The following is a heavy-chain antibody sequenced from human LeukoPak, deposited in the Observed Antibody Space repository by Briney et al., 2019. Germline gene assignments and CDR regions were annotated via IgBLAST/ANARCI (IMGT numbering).Heavy chain of an antibody. D-gene: IGHD1-14*01. CDR1: GGSTNSYY. Sequence: KPSETLSLTCTVSGGSTNSYYWSWIRQPPGKGLEWIGYISYTGGETNYNPSLKSRLTISVDTSKNQFSLMLTSVTAADTAVYYCARQPGGTAAFDIWAQGTMVTVSS. CDR2: ISYTGGET. CDR3: ARQPGGTAAFDI. V-gene: IGHV4-59*08. J-gene: IGHJ3*02.